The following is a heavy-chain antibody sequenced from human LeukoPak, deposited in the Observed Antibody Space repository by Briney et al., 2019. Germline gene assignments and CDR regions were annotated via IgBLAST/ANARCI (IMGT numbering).Heavy chain of an antibody. Sequence: GESLKISCKVSGYSFISYWIGWVRQMPGKGLEWMGIIHPGDSDTRYSPSFQGQVTISADKSISTAYLQWSNLKASDTAMYYCARQIAVADYYMDVWGKGTTVTVSS. CDR3: ARQIAVADYYMDV. CDR1: GYSFISYW. J-gene: IGHJ6*03. D-gene: IGHD6-19*01. V-gene: IGHV5-51*01. CDR2: IHPGDSDT.